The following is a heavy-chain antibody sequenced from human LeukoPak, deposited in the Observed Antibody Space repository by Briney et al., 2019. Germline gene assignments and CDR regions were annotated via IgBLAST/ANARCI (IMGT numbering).Heavy chain of an antibody. J-gene: IGHJ4*02. V-gene: IGHV4-31*03. CDR3: ARGGEYYYDSSGYPPFDY. CDR1: GGSISSGGYY. D-gene: IGHD3-22*01. CDR2: IYYSGST. Sequence: PSETLSLTCTVSGGSISSGGYYWSWIRQHLGKGLEWIGYIYYSGSTYYNPSLKSRVTISVDTSKNQFSLKLSSVTAADTAVYYCARGGEYYYDSSGYPPFDYWGQGALVTVSS.